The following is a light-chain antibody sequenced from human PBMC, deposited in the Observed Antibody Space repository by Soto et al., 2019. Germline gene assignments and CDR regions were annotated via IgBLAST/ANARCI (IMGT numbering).Light chain of an antibody. Sequence: DIQMTQSPSSLSASVGDRVTITCRASQYISSYLNWYQQKPGKAPKVLIYAASTLQSGVPSRFSGSGSGTAFTLTISNLQPEDFATYYCQQSYSNVALTCGGGTKVEIK. V-gene: IGKV1-39*01. J-gene: IGKJ4*01. CDR2: AAS. CDR1: QYISSY. CDR3: QQSYSNVALT.